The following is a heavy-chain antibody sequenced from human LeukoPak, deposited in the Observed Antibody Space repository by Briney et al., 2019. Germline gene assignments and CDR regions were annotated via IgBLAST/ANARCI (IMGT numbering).Heavy chain of an antibody. J-gene: IGHJ4*02. CDR1: GFTFSSYG. Sequence: PGGSLRLSCAASGFTFSSYGMHWVRQAPGKGLEWVAFIRYDGSNKYYADSVKGRFTISRDNSKNTLYLQMNSLRAEDTAVYYCAKVVTRIAAAATDYWGQGTLVTVSS. V-gene: IGHV3-30*02. D-gene: IGHD6-13*01. CDR3: AKVVTRIAAAATDY. CDR2: IRYDGSNK.